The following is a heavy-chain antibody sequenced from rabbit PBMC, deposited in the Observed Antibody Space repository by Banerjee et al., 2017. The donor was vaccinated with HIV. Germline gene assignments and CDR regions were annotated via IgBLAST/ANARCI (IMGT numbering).Heavy chain of an antibody. V-gene: IGHV1S40*01. J-gene: IGHJ4*01. Sequence: VRQAPGKGLEWIGCIDSSSITWYASWVNGRFTISKTSSTTVTLQMTSLTAADTATYFCMRYGTGWGDNLWGPGTLVTVS. CDR3: MRYGTGWGDNL. CDR2: IDSSSIT. D-gene: IGHD4-1*01.